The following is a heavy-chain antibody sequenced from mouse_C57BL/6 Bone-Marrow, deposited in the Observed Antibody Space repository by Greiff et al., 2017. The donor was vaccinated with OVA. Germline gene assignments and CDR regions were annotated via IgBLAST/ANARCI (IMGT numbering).Heavy chain of an antibody. CDR3: ANNWDRAY. J-gene: IGHJ3*01. CDR2: ISSGSSTI. D-gene: IGHD4-1*01. CDR1: GFTFSDYG. V-gene: IGHV5-17*01. Sequence: EVKLMESGGGLVKPGGSLKLSCAASGFTFSDYGMHWVRQAPEKGLEWVAYISSGSSTIYYADTVKGRFTISRDNAKNTLFLQMTSLRSEDTAMYYCANNWDRAYWGQGTLVTVSA.